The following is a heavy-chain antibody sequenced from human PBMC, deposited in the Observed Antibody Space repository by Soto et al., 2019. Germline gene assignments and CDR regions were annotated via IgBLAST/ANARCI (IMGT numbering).Heavy chain of an antibody. CDR1: GGSISSSSYY. V-gene: IGHV4-39*01. CDR3: ASGGNAWFGELGYYGMDV. CDR2: IYYSGST. J-gene: IGHJ6*02. D-gene: IGHD3-10*01. Sequence: PSETLSLTCTVSGGSISSSSYYWGWIRQPPGKGLEWIGSIYYSGSTYYNPSLKSRVTISVDTSKNQFSLKLSSVTAADTAVYYCASGGNAWFGELGYYGMDVWGQGTTVTVSS.